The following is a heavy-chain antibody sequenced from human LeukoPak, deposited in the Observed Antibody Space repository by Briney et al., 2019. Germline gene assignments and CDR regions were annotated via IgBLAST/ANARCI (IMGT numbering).Heavy chain of an antibody. Sequence: TGGSLRLSCAGSGFTPRNCGMHWVRQAPGTGLEWVANIRQDGSERYYADSLKGRFTISRDNAKNSLYLQMNSLRAEDTAMYYCARDWSFDSDDYYLYGFDIWGQGTRVTVSS. D-gene: IGHD3-22*01. V-gene: IGHV3-7*01. CDR1: GFTPRNCG. CDR2: IRQDGSER. J-gene: IGHJ3*02. CDR3: ARDWSFDSDDYYLYGFDI.